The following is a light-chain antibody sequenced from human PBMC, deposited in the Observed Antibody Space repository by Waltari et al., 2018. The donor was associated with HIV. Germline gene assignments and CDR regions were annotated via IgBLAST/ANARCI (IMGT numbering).Light chain of an antibody. CDR2: RNN. CDR1: SSDIGRYY. J-gene: IGLJ2*01. CDR3: ATWDDNLSGVV. V-gene: IGLV1-47*01. Sequence: QSVLTQPPSASGTPGQRVTIPCSGSSSDIGRYYVYWFQQPPGTAPKLLIYRNNQRPSGVPDRFSGSKSGTSASLAISGLRSEDEADYYCATWDDNLSGVVFGGGTKLTVL.